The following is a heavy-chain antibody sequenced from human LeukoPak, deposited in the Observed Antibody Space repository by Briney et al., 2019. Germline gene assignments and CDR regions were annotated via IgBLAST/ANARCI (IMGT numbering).Heavy chain of an antibody. CDR2: IYYSGST. CDR3: ARGRRLPVAGNPFDS. CDR1: GGSISSSSYY. V-gene: IGHV4-39*07. Sequence: SETLSLTCTVSGGSISSSSYYWGWIRQPPGKGLEWIGSIYYSGSTYYNPSLKSRVTISVDTSKNQFSLKLSSVTAADTAVYYCARGRRLPVAGNPFDSWGQGILVSVSS. D-gene: IGHD6-19*01. J-gene: IGHJ4*02.